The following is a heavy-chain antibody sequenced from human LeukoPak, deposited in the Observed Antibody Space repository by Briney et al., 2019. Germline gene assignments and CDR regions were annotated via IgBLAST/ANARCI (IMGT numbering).Heavy chain of an antibody. CDR1: GFTFDNYD. D-gene: IGHD3-22*01. J-gene: IGHJ4*02. V-gene: IGHV3-20*04. Sequence: GGSLRLSCAASGFTFDNYDMSWVRQAPGKGLEWVSAITWNGGSTGYADSVKGRFTISRDNAKNSLYLQMNSLRAEGTAVYYCAKEQGNEIVVVIHAPPPFDYWGQGTLVTVSS. CDR3: AKEQGNEIVVVIHAPPPFDY. CDR2: ITWNGGST.